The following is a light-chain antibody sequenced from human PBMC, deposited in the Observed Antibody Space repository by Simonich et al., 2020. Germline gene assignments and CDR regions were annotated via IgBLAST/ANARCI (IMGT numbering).Light chain of an antibody. Sequence: DIVMTQSPDSLAVSLCERATIKCKSSQSVLYSSNNKNYLAWYQQKPGQPPKLLLYWASTRESGVPDRFSGSGSGTDFTLTISSLQAEDVAVYYCQQYYSTRTFGQGTKVEIK. CDR2: WAS. CDR3: QQYYSTRT. CDR1: QSVLYSSNNKNY. J-gene: IGKJ1*01. V-gene: IGKV4-1*01.